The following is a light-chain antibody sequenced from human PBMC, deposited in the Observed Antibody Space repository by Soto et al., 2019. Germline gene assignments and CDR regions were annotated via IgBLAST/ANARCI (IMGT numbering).Light chain of an antibody. Sequence: QSALTQPASVSWSPGQTITISCTGPSSDVGGYTSVSWYQQHPGKAPKRLIYDVTYRPSGVSTRFSGSKSGNTASLTISGLQAEDEADYYCSSFTSSILVFGGGTKLTVL. J-gene: IGLJ3*02. CDR3: SSFTSSILV. V-gene: IGLV2-14*01. CDR2: DVT. CDR1: SSDVGGYTS.